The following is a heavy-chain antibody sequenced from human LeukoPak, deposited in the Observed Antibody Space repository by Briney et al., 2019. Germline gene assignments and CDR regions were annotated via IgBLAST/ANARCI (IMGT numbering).Heavy chain of an antibody. CDR3: ARRLAAAGLVSGAFDI. D-gene: IGHD6-13*01. Sequence: GASVKVSCKASGYTFTSYDINWVRQATGQGLEWMGWMNPNSGNTGYAQKFQGRVTMTRNTSISTAYTELSSLRSEDTAVYYCARRLAAAGLVSGAFDIWGQGTMVTVSS. J-gene: IGHJ3*02. V-gene: IGHV1-8*01. CDR1: GYTFTSYD. CDR2: MNPNSGNT.